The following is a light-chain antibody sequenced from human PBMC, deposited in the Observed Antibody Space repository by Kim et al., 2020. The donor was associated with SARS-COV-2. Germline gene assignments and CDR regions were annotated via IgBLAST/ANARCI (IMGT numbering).Light chain of an antibody. CDR3: QQSYSTPYN. V-gene: IGKV1-39*01. CDR1: QSISSY. CDR2: AAS. Sequence: DIQMTQSPSSLSASVGDRVTITCRASQSISSYLNWYQQKPGKAPKLLIYAASSLQSGVPSRFSGSGSGTDFTLTISSLQPEDYATDYCQQSYSTPYNVGQGTKVEI. J-gene: IGKJ2*01.